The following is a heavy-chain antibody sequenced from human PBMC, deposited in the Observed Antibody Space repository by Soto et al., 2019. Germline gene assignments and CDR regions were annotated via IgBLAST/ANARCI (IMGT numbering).Heavy chain of an antibody. J-gene: IGHJ5*02. CDR3: ARMGGYYQSLDT. CDR2: IYYSGST. CDR1: GGSIDTYY. V-gene: IGHV4-59*08. D-gene: IGHD3-3*01. Sequence: SEILSLTCTVSGGSIDTYYWSWIRQPPGKGLQWIGYIYYSGSTTYSPSLKSRVTISVDRSKNQFSLKLTSVTAADTAVYYCARMGGYYQSLDTWGQGTLVNVSS.